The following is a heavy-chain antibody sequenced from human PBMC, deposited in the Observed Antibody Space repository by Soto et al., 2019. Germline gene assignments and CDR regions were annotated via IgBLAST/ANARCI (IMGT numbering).Heavy chain of an antibody. V-gene: IGHV4-34*01. D-gene: IGHD3-10*01. CDR3: ARVSGIYYYGMDV. J-gene: IGHJ6*02. CDR1: GGSCSGYY. CDR2: INHSGST. Sequence: SETLYLTCAVYGGSCSGYYWSWIRQPPGKGLEWIGEINHSGSTNYNPSLKSRVTISVDTSKNQFSLKLSSVTAADTAVYYRARVSGIYYYGMDVWGQGTTVT.